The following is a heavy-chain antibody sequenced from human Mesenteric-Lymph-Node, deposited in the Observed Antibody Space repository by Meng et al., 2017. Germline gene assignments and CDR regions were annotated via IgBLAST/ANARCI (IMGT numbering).Heavy chain of an antibody. CDR1: RFIFDTYV. D-gene: IGHD1-1*01. V-gene: IGHV3-21*02. CDR2: ISLSDSRI. Sequence: EAQRLGAGGGLVRPGGSLRLSGVGSRFIFDTYVMTWVRQAPGKGLEWVSSISLSDSRISYADSVKGRFTISRDNAKSSLYLQMNSLRAEDTVIYYCASDPNWSTNWGQGTLVTVSS. J-gene: IGHJ4*02. CDR3: ASDPNWSTN.